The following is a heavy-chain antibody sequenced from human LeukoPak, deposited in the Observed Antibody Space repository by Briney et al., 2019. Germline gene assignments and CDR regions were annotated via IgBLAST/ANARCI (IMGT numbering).Heavy chain of an antibody. CDR3: ARDPLMSIVGAAGFDY. CDR2: ISAYNGNT. V-gene: IGHV1-18*01. Sequence: ASVKVSCKASGYTFTSYDINWVRQAPGQGPEWMGWISAYNGNTNYAQKLQGRVTMTTDTSTSTAYMELRSLRSDDTAVYYCARDPLMSIVGAAGFDYWGQGTLVTVSS. D-gene: IGHD1-26*01. J-gene: IGHJ4*02. CDR1: GYTFTSYD.